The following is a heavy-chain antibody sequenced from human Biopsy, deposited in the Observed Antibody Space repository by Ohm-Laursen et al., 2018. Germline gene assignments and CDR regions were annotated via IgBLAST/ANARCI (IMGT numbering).Heavy chain of an antibody. D-gene: IGHD5-12*01. Sequence: SRRLSCAAPGFTFDDYAMHWVRQAPGKGLEWVSGISWSSRNIGYADSVKGRFTISRDNSKNTVYLQMNNLSAGDTAVYFCARDPPNSGYSLDFWGQGTLTTVSS. CDR2: ISWSSRNI. J-gene: IGHJ4*02. CDR3: ARDPPNSGYSLDF. CDR1: GFTFDDYA. V-gene: IGHV3-9*01.